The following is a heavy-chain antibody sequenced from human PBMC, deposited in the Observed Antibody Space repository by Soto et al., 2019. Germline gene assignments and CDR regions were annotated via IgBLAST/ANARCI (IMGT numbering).Heavy chain of an antibody. CDR3: AKNGQPPYYYYGMDV. CDR2: IIPILGIA. CDR1: GGTFSSYT. D-gene: IGHD2-8*01. V-gene: IGHV1-69*02. Sequence: SVKVSCKASGGTFSSYTISWVRQAPGQGLEWMGRIIPILGIANYAQKFQGRVTITADKSTSTAYMELSSLRSEDTAVYYCAKNGQPPYYYYGMDVRGQGTTVTVSS. J-gene: IGHJ6*02.